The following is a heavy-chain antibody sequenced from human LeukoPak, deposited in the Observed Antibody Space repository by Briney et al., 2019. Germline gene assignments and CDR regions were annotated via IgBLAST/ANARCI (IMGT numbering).Heavy chain of an antibody. CDR2: TYYSGDT. CDR3: GCHGYCSGGSCYCDY. CDR1: GGSNCSLH. Sequence: PSETLSLTCTVSGGSNCSLHWSWLRQPPGKGLEGIAYTYYSGDTRYNLSLQSRVALSVDTSNDHVSLNMRTANDTDTAVYYCGCHGYCSGGSCYCDYWGQGTLVTVSS. V-gene: IGHV4-59*08. J-gene: IGHJ4*02. D-gene: IGHD2-15*01.